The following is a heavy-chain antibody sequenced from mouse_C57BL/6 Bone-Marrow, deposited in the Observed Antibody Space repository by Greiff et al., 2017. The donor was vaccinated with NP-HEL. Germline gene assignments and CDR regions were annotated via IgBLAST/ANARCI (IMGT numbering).Heavy chain of an antibody. CDR3: ARSDGYDGYFDY. CDR2: IYPGSGNT. CDR1: GYTFTDYY. J-gene: IGHJ2*01. Sequence: LQESGAELVRPGASVKLSCKASGYTFTDYYINWVKQRPGQGLEWIARIYPGSGNTYYNEKFKGKATLTAEKSSSTAYMQLSSLTSEDSAVYFCARSDGYDGYFDYWGQGTTLTVSS. D-gene: IGHD2-2*01. V-gene: IGHV1-76*01.